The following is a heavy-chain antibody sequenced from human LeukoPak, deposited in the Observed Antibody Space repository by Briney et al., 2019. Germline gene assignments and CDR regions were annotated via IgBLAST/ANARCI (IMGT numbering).Heavy chain of an antibody. CDR2: IYHSGST. J-gene: IGHJ4*02. D-gene: IGHD6-19*01. V-gene: IGHV4-30-2*01. CDR3: ARDGGAVAGSFDY. CDR1: GGSISSGGYS. Sequence: SQTLSLTCAVSGGSISSGGYSWSWIRQPPGKGLEWIGYIYHSGSTYYNPSLKSRVTISVDRSKNQFSLKLSSVTAADTAVYYCARDGGAVAGSFDYWGQGTLVTVSS.